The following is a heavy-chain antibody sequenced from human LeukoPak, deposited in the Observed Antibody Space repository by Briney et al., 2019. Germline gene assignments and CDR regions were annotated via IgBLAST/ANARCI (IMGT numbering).Heavy chain of an antibody. V-gene: IGHV1-8*01. Sequence: ASVKVSCKASGYTFIAYDINWVRQATGQGLEWMGWMNPISGNTGYAQKFQGRVTMTRDTSINTAYMELGSLRSDDTAVYYCVRVISGFTNFDCWGQGTLVTVSS. D-gene: IGHD6-19*01. CDR1: GYTFIAYD. J-gene: IGHJ4*02. CDR2: MNPISGNT. CDR3: VRVISGFTNFDC.